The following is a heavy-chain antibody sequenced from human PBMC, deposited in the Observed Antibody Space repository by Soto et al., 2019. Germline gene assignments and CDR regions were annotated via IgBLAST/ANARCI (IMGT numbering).Heavy chain of an antibody. Sequence: QVQLVQAGAEVKKPGSSVKVSCKASGGTFSSYTISWVRQAPGQGLEWMGRIIPILGMANYAQNIQGRVTITADNSTSTAYMELSSLRSEDTAVYYCARGVSGGNPTDYWGQGTLVTVSS. CDR1: GGTFSSYT. D-gene: IGHD2-15*01. J-gene: IGHJ4*02. V-gene: IGHV1-69*02. CDR3: ARGVSGGNPTDY. CDR2: IIPILGMA.